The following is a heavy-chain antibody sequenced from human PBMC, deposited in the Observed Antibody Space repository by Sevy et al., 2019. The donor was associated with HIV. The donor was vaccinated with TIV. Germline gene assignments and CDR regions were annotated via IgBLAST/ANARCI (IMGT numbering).Heavy chain of an antibody. V-gene: IGHV3-43*01. CDR2: XSGXXGXT. J-gene: IGHJ4*02. CDR1: XXXXDDYT. Sequence: GGSLXLXCAAXXXXXDDYTMXWXXXAXXXXLEXXXXXSGXXGXTYYADSVKGRFTISRDNSKNSLYLQMNSLRTEDTALYYCAKDTTRXXXMAXXXXXGQGTLVTVSS. CDR3: AKDTTRXXXMAXXXX.